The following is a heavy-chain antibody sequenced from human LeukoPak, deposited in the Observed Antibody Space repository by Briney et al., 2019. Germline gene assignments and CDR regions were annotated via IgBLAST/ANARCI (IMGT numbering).Heavy chain of an antibody. Sequence: ASVRVSCKASGYTFNSYDISWVRQAPGQGLEWMAWISTYNGNTNYALKVQGRATMTTDTSTSTAYMELRSLRSDDTAVYYCARVLRYDFWSAYYFDHWGQGTVITVSS. D-gene: IGHD3-3*01. CDR1: GYTFNSYD. V-gene: IGHV1-18*01. CDR3: ARVLRYDFWSAYYFDH. CDR2: ISTYNGNT. J-gene: IGHJ4*02.